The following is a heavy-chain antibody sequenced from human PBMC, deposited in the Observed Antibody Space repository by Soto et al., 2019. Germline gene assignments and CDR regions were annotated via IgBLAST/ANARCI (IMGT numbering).Heavy chain of an antibody. Sequence: SETLSLTCAVSCGSISSGGYSWSWIRQPPGKGLEWIGYIYHSGSTYYNPSLKSRVTISVDRSKNQFSLKLSSVTAADTAVYYCARGSYYYDSRGYYHYWGQGTLVTVSS. J-gene: IGHJ4*02. CDR3: ARGSYYYDSRGYYHY. CDR1: CGSISSGGYS. CDR2: IYHSGST. D-gene: IGHD3-22*01. V-gene: IGHV4-30-2*01.